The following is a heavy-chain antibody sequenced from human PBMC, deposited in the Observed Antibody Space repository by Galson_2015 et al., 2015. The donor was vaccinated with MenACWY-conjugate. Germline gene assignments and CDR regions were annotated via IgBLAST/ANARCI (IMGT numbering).Heavy chain of an antibody. V-gene: IGHV1-69*13. J-gene: IGHJ5*02. CDR3: ARGGRVIAAADYNWLDP. CDR2: IIPIFGTA. Sequence: SVKVSCKASGGTFSSYAISWVRQAPGHGLEWMGGIIPIFGTANYAQKLQGRVTITADDSTSTAYMELSSLRSEDTAVYYCARGGRVIAAADYNWLDPWGQGTLVTVSS. D-gene: IGHD6-13*01. CDR1: GGTFSSYA.